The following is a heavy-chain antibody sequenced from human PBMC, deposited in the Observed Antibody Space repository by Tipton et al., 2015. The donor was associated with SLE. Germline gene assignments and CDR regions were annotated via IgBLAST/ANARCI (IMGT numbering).Heavy chain of an antibody. J-gene: IGHJ4*02. Sequence: SLRLSCAASGFTFSTFAMHWVRQAPGKGLEWVAVISYDASNKNYADSVKGRFTISRDNHQNTLYLQMDSLRDEVTAVYYCATHVGNALDYWGQGTQVTVSS. CDR1: GFTFSTFA. V-gene: IGHV3-30-3*01. CDR2: ISYDASNK. CDR3: ATHVGNALDY. D-gene: IGHD2-15*01.